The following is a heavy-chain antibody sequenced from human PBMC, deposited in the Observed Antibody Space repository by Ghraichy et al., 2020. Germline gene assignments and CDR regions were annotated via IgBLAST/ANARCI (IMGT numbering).Heavy chain of an antibody. CDR2: IYSTGNT. J-gene: IGHJ5*02. CDR1: GFTVSSSF. Sequence: GGSLRLSCAASGFTVSSSFMSWVRQAPGKGLEWVSVIYSTGNTYYADSVKGRFTISRDNFKNTVYLQMNSLRVEDTAVYYCARDRPHPPTWGQGTLVTVSS. CDR3: ARDRPHPPT. V-gene: IGHV3-66*03.